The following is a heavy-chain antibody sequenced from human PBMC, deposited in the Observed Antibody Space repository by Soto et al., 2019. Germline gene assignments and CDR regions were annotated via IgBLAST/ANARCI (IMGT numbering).Heavy chain of an antibody. V-gene: IGHV3-23*01. Sequence: PGGSLRLSCAASGFTFSSYAMSWVRQAPGKGLEWVSAISGSGGSTYYADSVKGRFTTSRDNSKNTLYLQMNSLRAEDTAVYYCARDHCSSTSCRFDYWGQGTLVTVSS. D-gene: IGHD2-2*01. CDR2: ISGSGGST. CDR1: GFTFSSYA. CDR3: ARDHCSSTSCRFDY. J-gene: IGHJ4*02.